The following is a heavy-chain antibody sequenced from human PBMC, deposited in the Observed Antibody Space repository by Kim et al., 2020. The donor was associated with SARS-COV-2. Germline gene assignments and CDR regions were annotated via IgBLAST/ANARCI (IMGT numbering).Heavy chain of an antibody. CDR3: ARLQRGPYRLDY. V-gene: IGHV4-59*08. CDR2: IYYRGDT. J-gene: IGHJ4*02. CDR1: GGSISAYY. Sequence: SETLSLTCTVSGGSISAYYWTWIRQTPGKGLEWIGSIYYRGDTNYNPSLRSRVTISIDTSMTHFSLTLTSVTAADTAVYYCARLQRGPYRLDYWGQGTLV. D-gene: IGHD5-12*01.